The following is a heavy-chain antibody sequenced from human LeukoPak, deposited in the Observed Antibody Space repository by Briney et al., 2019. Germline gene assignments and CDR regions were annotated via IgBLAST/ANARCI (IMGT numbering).Heavy chain of an antibody. CDR3: ARGLMGGYPHFDY. J-gene: IGHJ4*02. V-gene: IGHV3-48*03. D-gene: IGHD3-22*01. CDR2: ISSSGNTI. Sequence: GGSLRLSCAASGFTFSSYEMNWVRQAPGKGLEWVSYISSSGNTIYYADSVKGRFTISRDNAKNSVFLQMNSLRTEDTALYYCARGLMGGYPHFDYWGQGTLVTDSS. CDR1: GFTFSSYE.